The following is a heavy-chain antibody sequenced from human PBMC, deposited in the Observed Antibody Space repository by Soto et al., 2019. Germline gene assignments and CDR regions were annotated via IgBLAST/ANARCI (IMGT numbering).Heavy chain of an antibody. CDR3: ARVSGWSGYHDAFDI. J-gene: IGHJ3*02. Sequence: PGGSLRLSCAASGFTFSSYAMHWVRQAPGKGLEWVAVISYDGSNKYYADSVKGRFTISRDNSKNTLYLQMNSLRAEDTAVYYCARVSGWSGYHDAFDIWGQGTMVTVSS. D-gene: IGHD3-3*01. V-gene: IGHV3-30-3*01. CDR1: GFTFSSYA. CDR2: ISYDGSNK.